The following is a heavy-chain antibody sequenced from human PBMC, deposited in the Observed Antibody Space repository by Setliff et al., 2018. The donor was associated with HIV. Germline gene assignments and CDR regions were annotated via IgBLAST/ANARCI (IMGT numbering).Heavy chain of an antibody. CDR2: INHSGST. CDR3: ARGARLLTAYIDRWDYYYMRV. Sequence: SETLSLTCAVSGGSFSVYYWSWIRQPPGKGLEWIGEINHSGSTNYNPSLKSRITISVGTSKDQFSLKLSSVTAADTAVYYCARGARLLTAYIDRWDYYYMRVWGKGTTVTVSS. V-gene: IGHV4-34*01. J-gene: IGHJ6*03. CDR1: GGSFSVYY. D-gene: IGHD3-9*01.